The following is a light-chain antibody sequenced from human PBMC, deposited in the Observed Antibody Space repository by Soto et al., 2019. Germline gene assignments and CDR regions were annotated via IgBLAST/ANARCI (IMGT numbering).Light chain of an antibody. CDR2: GAS. CDR3: QQYSSSFRT. Sequence: ETVMTQSPATLSVSPGERASLSCRASQSVSSNLAWYQQKPGQAPRVLIYGASRRATGIPDRFSGSGSGTDFTLTISRLEPEDFAVYYCQQYSSSFRTFGQGTKVDI. V-gene: IGKV3-20*01. CDR1: QSVSSN. J-gene: IGKJ1*01.